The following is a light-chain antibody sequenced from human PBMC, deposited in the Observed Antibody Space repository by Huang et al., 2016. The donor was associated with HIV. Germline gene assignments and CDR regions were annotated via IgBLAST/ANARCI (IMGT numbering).Light chain of an antibody. J-gene: IGKJ4*01. CDR2: DTS. CDR3: HQYGTSPLT. V-gene: IGKV3D-20*01. CDR1: PTIKNTH. Sequence: EIVLTQSPATLSLSPGDGATLSCGASPTIKNTHLAWYQHKPGLAPRLLIFDTSTRATGIPDRFSASGSGSIFTLTIGRLEPEDFAVYYCHQYGTSPLTFGGGSQVEIK.